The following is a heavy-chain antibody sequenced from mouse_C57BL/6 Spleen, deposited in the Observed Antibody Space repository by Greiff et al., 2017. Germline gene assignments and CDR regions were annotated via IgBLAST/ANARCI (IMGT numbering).Heavy chain of an antibody. J-gene: IGHJ4*01. D-gene: IGHD3-3*01. CDR3: ARNPALGQVAMDD. Sequence: QVQLKQSGAELARPGASVKMSCKASGYTFTSYTMHWVKQRPGQGLEWIGYINPSSGYTKYNQKFKDKATLTADKSSSTAYMQLSSLTSEDSAVYYCARNPALGQVAMDDWGQGTSVTVSS. CDR1: GYTFTSYT. CDR2: INPSSGYT. V-gene: IGHV1-4*01.